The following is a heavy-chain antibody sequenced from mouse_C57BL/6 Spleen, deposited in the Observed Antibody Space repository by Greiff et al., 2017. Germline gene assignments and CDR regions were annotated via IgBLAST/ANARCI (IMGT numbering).Heavy chain of an antibody. D-gene: IGHD1-1*01. CDR3: DRDSVVVGFAY. Sequence: QVQLQQSGPELVKPGASVKLSCKASGYTFTSYDINWVKQRPGQGLEWIGWIYPRDGSTKYNEKFTGKATVPVATSSSTAYMELHSLTSEDSAVYFGDRDSVVVGFAYWGQGTLVTVSA. CDR1: GYTFTSYD. V-gene: IGHV1-85*01. J-gene: IGHJ3*01. CDR2: IYPRDGST.